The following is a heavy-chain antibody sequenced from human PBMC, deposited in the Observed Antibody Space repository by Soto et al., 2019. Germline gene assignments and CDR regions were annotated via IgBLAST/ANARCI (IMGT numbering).Heavy chain of an antibody. D-gene: IGHD5-12*01. CDR1: GGSFSGYY. J-gene: IGHJ5*02. Sequence: ETLSLTCAVYGGSFSGYYWSWIRQPPGKGLEWIGEINHSGSTNYNPSLKSRVTISVDTSKNQFSLKLSSVTAADTAVYYCARGAVSGWLRNWFDPWGQGTLVTVSS. V-gene: IGHV4-34*01. CDR2: INHSGST. CDR3: ARGAVSGWLRNWFDP.